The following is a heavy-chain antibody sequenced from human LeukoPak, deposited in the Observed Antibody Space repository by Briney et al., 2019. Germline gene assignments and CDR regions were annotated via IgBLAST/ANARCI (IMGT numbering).Heavy chain of an antibody. J-gene: IGHJ6*02. CDR2: ISAYNGNI. Sequence: ASVKVSCKASGYTFTSYGISWVRRAPGQGLEWMGWISAYNGNINYAQNFQGRVTMTTDTSTSTAYMELRSLRSGDTAVYYCARESRGYRYGYFYYYDMDVWGQGTTVTVSS. D-gene: IGHD5-18*01. CDR3: ARESRGYRYGYFYYYDMDV. CDR1: GYTFTSYG. V-gene: IGHV1-18*01.